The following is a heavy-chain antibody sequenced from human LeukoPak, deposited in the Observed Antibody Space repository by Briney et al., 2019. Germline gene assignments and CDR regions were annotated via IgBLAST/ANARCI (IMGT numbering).Heavy chain of an antibody. D-gene: IGHD2-2*01. J-gene: IGHJ4*02. CDR1: EYTFTSYD. CDR2: MNPNSGNT. Sequence: ASVKVSCKASEYTFTSYDINWVRQAPGQGLEWMGWMNPNSGNTGYAQKFQGRVTMTWNTSINTAYMELSGLRYEDTAVYYCARGTSRGYCSTTTCYVLDYWGQGTLVTVSS. CDR3: ARGTSRGYCSTTTCYVLDY. V-gene: IGHV1-8*01.